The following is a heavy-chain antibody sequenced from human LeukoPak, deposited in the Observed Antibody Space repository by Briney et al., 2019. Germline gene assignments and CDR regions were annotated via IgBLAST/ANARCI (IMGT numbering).Heavy chain of an antibody. D-gene: IGHD3-10*01. V-gene: IGHV3-23*01. CDR2: ISGSGGST. J-gene: IGHJ4*02. CDR1: GFTFSDYY. CDR3: AKDGMVRGVIISY. Sequence: GGSLRLSCAASGFTFSDYYMSWIRQAPGKGLEWVSAISGSGGSTYYADSVKGRFTISRDNSKNTLYLQMNSLRAEDTAVYYCAKDGMVRGVIISYWGQGTLVTVSS.